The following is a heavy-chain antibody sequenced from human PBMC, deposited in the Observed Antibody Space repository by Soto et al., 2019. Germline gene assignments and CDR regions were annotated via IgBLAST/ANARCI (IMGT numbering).Heavy chain of an antibody. CDR3: ASRGSRSGWYGDMGDHAFAY. J-gene: IGHJ4*02. Sequence: QMQLQESGPGLVKHSETLSLTSTVPGGSISSSSYYWGWIRQPPGTGLAWIGSIYYSGSTYYNPSLKSRVPISVDTSKTQFSLKLSSVTAADTAVYYCASRGSRSGWYGDMGDHAFAYWGQGTLVTVSS. D-gene: IGHD6-19*01. CDR2: IYYSGST. V-gene: IGHV4-39*01. CDR1: GGSISSSSYY.